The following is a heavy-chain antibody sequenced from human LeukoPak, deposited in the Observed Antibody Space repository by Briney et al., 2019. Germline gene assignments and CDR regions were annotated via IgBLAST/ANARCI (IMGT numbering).Heavy chain of an antibody. CDR1: GFTVSRNY. Sequence: PGGSLRLSCAASGFTVSRNYTTWVRQAPGKGLEWVSVIYSGGATYYADSVKGRFTISRDNSKNTLYLQMNSLRAEDTAVYYCARTSGYPYNFDNWGQGTLVTVSS. D-gene: IGHD3-22*01. V-gene: IGHV3-53*01. CDR3: ARTSGYPYNFDN. CDR2: IYSGGAT. J-gene: IGHJ4*02.